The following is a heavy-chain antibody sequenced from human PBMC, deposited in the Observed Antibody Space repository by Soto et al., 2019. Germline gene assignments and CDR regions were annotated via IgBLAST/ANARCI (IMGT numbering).Heavy chain of an antibody. CDR2: TKQDGSEK. CDR3: ARGVVRGVHRYYYYYGLDV. D-gene: IGHD3-10*01. V-gene: IGHV3-7*05. Sequence: GGSLTLSCAASGFTFSSYWISWARLAPRKGLDWVANTKQDGSEKYYMNSATDRFNISRDNAKDSLNLQMYSRRAEETAVYFCARGVVRGVHRYYYYYGLDVWGQGTTVTVSS. J-gene: IGHJ6*02. CDR1: GFTFSSYW.